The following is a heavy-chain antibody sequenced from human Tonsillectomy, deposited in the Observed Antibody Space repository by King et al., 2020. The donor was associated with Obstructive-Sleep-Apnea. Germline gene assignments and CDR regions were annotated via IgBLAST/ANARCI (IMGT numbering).Heavy chain of an antibody. V-gene: IGHV3-64D*09. CDR2: SSSDGGWT. Sequence: VQLVVSGGGLVQPGGSLRLSCSASGFTFSNLCMHWVRLAPGKGLEYVLSSSSDGGWTYYADSVKGRFTISRDNSKNTLYLQMRSLRAEDTAIYYCVKDLRRSSGPLGYFDSWGQGTLVTVSS. CDR1: GFTFSNLC. CDR3: VKDLRRSSGPLGYFDS. J-gene: IGHJ4*02. D-gene: IGHD6-25*01.